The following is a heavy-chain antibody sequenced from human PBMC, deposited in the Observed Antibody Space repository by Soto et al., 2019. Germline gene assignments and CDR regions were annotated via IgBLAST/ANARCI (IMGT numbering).Heavy chain of an antibody. CDR3: ARRYGASLAY. CDR2: IYYSGSA. J-gene: IGHJ4*02. Sequence: SETLSLTCTVSGGSISSGGYYWSWIRQHPGKGLEWIGYIYYSGSAYYNPSLKSRVTISVDTSKNQFSLKLSSVTAADTAVYYCARRYGASLAYWGQGTLVTVSS. CDR1: GGSISSGGYY. D-gene: IGHD4-17*01. V-gene: IGHV4-31*03.